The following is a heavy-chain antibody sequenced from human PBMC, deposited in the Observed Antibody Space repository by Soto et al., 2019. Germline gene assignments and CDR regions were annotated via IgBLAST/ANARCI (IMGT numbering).Heavy chain of an antibody. CDR1: GYTFTSYA. J-gene: IGHJ4*02. CDR2: INAGNGNT. V-gene: IGHV1-3*01. CDR3: ARDHGPHYGSAIRN. Sequence: ASVKVSCKASGYTFTSYAMHWVRQAPGQRLEWMGWINAGNGNTKYSQKFQGRVTITRDTSASTAYMELSSLRSEDTAVYYCARDHGPHYGSAIRNWGRGTLVTVPS. D-gene: IGHD3-10*01.